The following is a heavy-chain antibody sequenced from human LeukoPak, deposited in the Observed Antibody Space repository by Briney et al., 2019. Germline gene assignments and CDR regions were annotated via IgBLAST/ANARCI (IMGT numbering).Heavy chain of an antibody. CDR3: AVMTTGLYYYYGMDV. CDR1: GYSFTSYD. Sequence: GASVKVSCKASGYSFTSYDINWVRQATGQGLEWVGWMNPNSGNTGYAQKFQGRVTMTRNTSISTAYMELSSLRSEDTAVYYCAVMTTGLYYYYGMDVWGQGTTVTVSS. D-gene: IGHD4-11*01. CDR2: MNPNSGNT. J-gene: IGHJ6*02. V-gene: IGHV1-8*01.